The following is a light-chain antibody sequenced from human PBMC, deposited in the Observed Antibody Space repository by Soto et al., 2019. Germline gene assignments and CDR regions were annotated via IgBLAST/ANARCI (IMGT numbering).Light chain of an antibody. J-gene: IGKJ2*01. CDR3: QQRSNWPHT. CDR1: QSVSSY. V-gene: IGKV3-11*01. Sequence: EIVLTQSPATLSLSPGERATLSCRASQSVSSYLAWYQHKPGQAPRLLFYDASNRATGIPARFSGSGSGTDFTLTISSLEPEDFAVYYCQQRSNWPHTFGPGTKLEIK. CDR2: DAS.